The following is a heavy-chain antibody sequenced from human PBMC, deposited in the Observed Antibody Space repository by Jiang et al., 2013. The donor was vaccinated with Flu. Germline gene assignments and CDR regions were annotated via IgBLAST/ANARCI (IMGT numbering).Heavy chain of an antibody. D-gene: IGHD3-16*02. CDR3: ARSVTRADAFNI. CDR1: GSTVSSFT. J-gene: IGHJ3*02. Sequence: GAEVKKPGSSVKVSCKASGSTVSSFTITWVRQAPGQGLEWVGVIVPIFGTTKYAQKFQGRVTITADESTGTAYMELSSLRPEDTAVYYCARSVTRADAFNIWGQGDNDNRLF. CDR2: IVPIFGTT. V-gene: IGHV1-69*01.